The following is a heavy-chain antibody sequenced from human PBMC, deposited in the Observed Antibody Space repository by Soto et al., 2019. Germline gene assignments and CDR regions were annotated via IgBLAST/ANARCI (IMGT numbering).Heavy chain of an antibody. CDR2: IRSKANSYAT. D-gene: IGHD3-22*01. V-gene: IGHV3-73*02. Sequence: EVQLVESGGGLVQPGGSLKLSCAASGFTFSGSAMHWVRQASGKGLEWVGRIRSKANSYATAYAASVKGRFTISRDESKNTAYLQMNSLKTEDTAVYYCTRLNYYDSSGYRNLNFDYWGQGTLVTVSS. CDR1: GFTFSGSA. CDR3: TRLNYYDSSGYRNLNFDY. J-gene: IGHJ4*02.